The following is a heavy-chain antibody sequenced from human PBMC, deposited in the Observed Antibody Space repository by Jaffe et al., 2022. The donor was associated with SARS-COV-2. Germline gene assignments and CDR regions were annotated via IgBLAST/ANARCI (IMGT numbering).Heavy chain of an antibody. J-gene: IGHJ4*02. V-gene: IGHV3-30*18. CDR2: ISYDGSNK. Sequence: QVQLVESGGGVVQPGRSLRLSCAASGFTFSSYGMHWVRQAPGKGLEWVAVISYDGSNKYYADSVKGRFTISRDNSKNTLYLQMNSLRAEDTAVYYCAKGGPVGAKAYWGQGTLVTVSS. D-gene: IGHD1-26*01. CDR3: AKGGPVGAKAY. CDR1: GFTFSSYG.